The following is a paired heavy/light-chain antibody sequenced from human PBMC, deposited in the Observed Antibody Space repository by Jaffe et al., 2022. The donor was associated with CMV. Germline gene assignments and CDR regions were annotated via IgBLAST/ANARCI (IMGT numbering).Light chain of an antibody. V-gene: IGKV1-39*01. J-gene: IGKJ2*01. CDR1: QSISSY. Sequence: DIQMTQSPSSLSASVGDRVTITCRASQSISSYLNWYQQKPGKTPKLLIYAVSSLQSGVPSRFSGSGSGTDFTLTISSLQPEDFATYYCQQSYNTPYTFGQGTKLEIK. CDR2: AVS. CDR3: QQSYNTPYT.
Heavy chain of an antibody. CDR1: GGSIGSSTNY. Sequence: QLQLQESGPGLVKPSETLSLTCTVSGGSIGSSTNYWGWVRQPPGKGLEWIGTIYYSGGTYDNPSLKSRVTMSVDTSKNQFSLKLGSVTAADTAIYYCARHEVGSTYINYFHYWGQGTLVTVSS. CDR3: ARHEVGSTYINYFHY. V-gene: IGHV4-39*01. CDR2: IYYSGGT. J-gene: IGHJ4*02. D-gene: IGHD2-2*01.